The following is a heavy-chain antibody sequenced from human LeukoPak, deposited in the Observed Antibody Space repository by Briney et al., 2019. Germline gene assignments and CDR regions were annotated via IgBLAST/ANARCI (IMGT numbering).Heavy chain of an antibody. CDR2: ISGGSFST. J-gene: IGHJ4*02. D-gene: IGHD1-26*01. V-gene: IGHV3-48*02. Sequence: PGGSLRLSCAASGFTFSSFDMKWVRQARGKGLEWVSYISGGSFSTYYADSVKGRFTISRDNAKHSLYLQMNGLRDEDTAVYYCARDLISGPYTFDYWGQGTLVTVSS. CDR3: ARDLISGPYTFDY. CDR1: GFTFSSFD.